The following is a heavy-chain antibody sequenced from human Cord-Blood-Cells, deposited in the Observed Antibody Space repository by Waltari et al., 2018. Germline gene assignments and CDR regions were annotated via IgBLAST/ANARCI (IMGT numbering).Heavy chain of an antibody. Sequence: QVQLVQSRAEVKKPGSSVKVSCKASGGTFSSSAISWVRQAPGQGLEWMGGIIPIFSTANYARKFQGRGTITADESTSTAYMELSSLRSEDTAVYYCARGDLGYCSSTSCYIFDYWGQGTLVTVSS. V-gene: IGHV1-69*01. CDR3: ARGDLGYCSSTSCYIFDY. D-gene: IGHD2-2*02. CDR2: IIPIFSTA. J-gene: IGHJ4*02. CDR1: GGTFSSSA.